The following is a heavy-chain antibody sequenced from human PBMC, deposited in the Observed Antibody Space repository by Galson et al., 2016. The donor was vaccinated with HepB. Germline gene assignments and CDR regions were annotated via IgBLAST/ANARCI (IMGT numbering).Heavy chain of an antibody. Sequence: SLRLSCAASGFSFSSFWMSWVRQAPGKGLEWVGSTNELGTERYYVDSVKGRFTILRANSKNSVYLRMNALSDEDTAVYYCARHVAGSGDSRGYFDYWGQGTLVTVSS. CDR1: GFSFSSFW. D-gene: IGHD3-22*01. CDR3: ARHVAGSGDSRGYFDY. V-gene: IGHV3-7*01. J-gene: IGHJ4*02. CDR2: TNELGTER.